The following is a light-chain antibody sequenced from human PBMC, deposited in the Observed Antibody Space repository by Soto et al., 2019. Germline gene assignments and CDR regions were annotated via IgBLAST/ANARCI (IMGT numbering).Light chain of an antibody. CDR1: QDISNY. Sequence: DIRMTQSPSSLSASVGDRVTITCQASQDISNYLNWYQQKPGKAPKLLIYDASNLETGVPSRFSGSGSGTDFTFTISSPQPEDIATYYCQQYDNLPYTFGQGTKLEIK. CDR3: QQYDNLPYT. V-gene: IGKV1-33*01. CDR2: DAS. J-gene: IGKJ2*01.